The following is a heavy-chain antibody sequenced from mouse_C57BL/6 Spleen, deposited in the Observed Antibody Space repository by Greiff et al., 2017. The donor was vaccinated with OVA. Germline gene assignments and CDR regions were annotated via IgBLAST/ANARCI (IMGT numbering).Heavy chain of an antibody. CDR1: GFTFSSYA. CDR3: ARDRGEFDY. CDR2: ISDGGSYT. J-gene: IGHJ2*01. D-gene: IGHD3-3*01. Sequence: EVQLVESGGGLVKPGGSLKLSCAASGFTFSSYAMSWVRQTPEKRLEWVATISDGGSYTYYPDNVKGRFTISRDNAKNNLYLQMSHLKSEDTAMYYCARDRGEFDYWGQGTTLTVSS. V-gene: IGHV5-4*01.